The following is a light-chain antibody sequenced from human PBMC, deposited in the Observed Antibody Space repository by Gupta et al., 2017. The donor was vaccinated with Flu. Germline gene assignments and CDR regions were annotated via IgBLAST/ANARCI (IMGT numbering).Light chain of an antibody. CDR3: QSYDSSLSVV. CDR2: AN. CDR1: SSNIGAAYD. J-gene: IGLJ2*01. V-gene: IGLV1-40*01. Sequence: QSVLTQPPSVSGAPGQRVTISCTGSSSNIGAAYDVHWYQQLPGTAPKLLIYANNHLSGVPVRFSGSRSGTSASLAITGLQPEDEADYYCQSYDSSLSVVFGGGTKLTVL.